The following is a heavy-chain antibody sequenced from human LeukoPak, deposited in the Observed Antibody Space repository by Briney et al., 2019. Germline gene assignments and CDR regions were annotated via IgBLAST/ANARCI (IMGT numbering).Heavy chain of an antibody. CDR2: ISDSGSYT. Sequence: PGGSLRLSCAASGFSFSSYAMNWVRQAPGKGLEWVSVISDSGSYTYYADSVKGRFTISRDDSKNTLYLQMNSLRAEDTAVYYCAKHVWFGGFDPWGQGTLVTVSS. CDR3: AKHVWFGGFDP. CDR1: GFSFSSYA. D-gene: IGHD3-10*01. V-gene: IGHV3-23*01. J-gene: IGHJ5*02.